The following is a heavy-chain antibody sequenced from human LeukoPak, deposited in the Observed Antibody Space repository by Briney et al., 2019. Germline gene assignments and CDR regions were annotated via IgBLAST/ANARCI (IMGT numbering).Heavy chain of an antibody. CDR1: GGTFSSYA. CDR3: ASRTVLVPAATDYYHMDV. J-gene: IGHJ6*03. D-gene: IGHD2-2*01. CDR2: IIPIFGTA. V-gene: IGHV1-69*13. Sequence: ASVKVSCKASGGTFSSYAISWVRQAPGQGLEWMGGIIPIFGTANYAQKFQGRVTITADESTSTAYMELSSLRSEDTAVYYCASRTVLVPAATDYYHMDVWGKGTTVTVSS.